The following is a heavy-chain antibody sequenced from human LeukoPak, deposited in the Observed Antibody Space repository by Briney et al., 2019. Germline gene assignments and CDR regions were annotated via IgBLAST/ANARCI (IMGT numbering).Heavy chain of an antibody. CDR2: MNPNSGKT. CDR1: GYTFTNYD. V-gene: IGHV1-8*01. Sequence: ASVKVSCKASGYTFTNYDINWVRQASGQGLEWMGWMNPNSGKTGYAQKFRGRVTMTMNTSISTAYMELSSLGSEETAVYYCATSSGWSPLDCWGQGTLVTVSS. J-gene: IGHJ4*02. D-gene: IGHD6-19*01. CDR3: ATSSGWSPLDC.